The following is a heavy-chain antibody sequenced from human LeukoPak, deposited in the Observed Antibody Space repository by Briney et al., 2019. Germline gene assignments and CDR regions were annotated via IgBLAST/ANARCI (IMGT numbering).Heavy chain of an antibody. CDR3: GRRLYSSSNYNWFDP. Sequence: SETLSLTCAVYGGSFSGYYWSWIRQPPGKGLEWIGEINHSGSTNYNPSLKSRVTISVDTSKNQFSLKLSSVTAADTAVFYCGRRLYSSSNYNWFDPWGQGTLVAVSS. V-gene: IGHV4-34*01. J-gene: IGHJ5*02. CDR1: GGSFSGYY. D-gene: IGHD6-6*01. CDR2: INHSGST.